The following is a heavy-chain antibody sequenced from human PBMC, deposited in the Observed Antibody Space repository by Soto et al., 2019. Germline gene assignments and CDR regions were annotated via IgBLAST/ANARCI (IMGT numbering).Heavy chain of an antibody. Sequence: GGSLRLSCAASGFTFSSYSMNWVRQAPGKGLEWVSYISSSSSTIYYADSVKGRFTISRDNAKNSLYLQMNSLRDEDTAVYYCARDERGPLYYYYGMDVWGQGTTVTVSS. CDR3: ARDERGPLYYYYGMDV. J-gene: IGHJ6*02. D-gene: IGHD1-1*01. CDR1: GFTFSSYS. CDR2: ISSSSSTI. V-gene: IGHV3-48*02.